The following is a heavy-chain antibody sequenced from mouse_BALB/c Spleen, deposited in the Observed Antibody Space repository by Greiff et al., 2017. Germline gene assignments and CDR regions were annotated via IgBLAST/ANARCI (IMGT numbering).Heavy chain of an antibody. Sequence: VQLQESGTVLARPGASVKMSCKASGYTFTSYWMHWVKQRPGQGLEWIGYINPSTGYTEYNQKFKDKATLTADKSSSTAYMQLSSLTSEDSAVYYCATPYYYGSSPSFDYWGQGTTLTVSS. CDR3: ATPYYYGSSPSFDY. V-gene: IGHV1-4*01. D-gene: IGHD1-1*01. CDR2: INPSTGYT. CDR1: GYTFTSYW. J-gene: IGHJ2*01.